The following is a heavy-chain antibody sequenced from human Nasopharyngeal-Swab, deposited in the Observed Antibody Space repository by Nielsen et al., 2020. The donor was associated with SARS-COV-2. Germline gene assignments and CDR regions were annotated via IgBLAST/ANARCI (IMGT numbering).Heavy chain of an antibody. D-gene: IGHD3-3*01. Sequence: RQAPGKGLEWIGYIYYSGSTNYNPSLKSRVTISVDTSKNQFSLKLSSVTAADMAVYYCARGGRGIFGVVTNFDYWGQGTLVTVSS. CDR3: ARGGRGIFGVVTNFDY. J-gene: IGHJ4*02. CDR2: IYYSGST. V-gene: IGHV4-59*01.